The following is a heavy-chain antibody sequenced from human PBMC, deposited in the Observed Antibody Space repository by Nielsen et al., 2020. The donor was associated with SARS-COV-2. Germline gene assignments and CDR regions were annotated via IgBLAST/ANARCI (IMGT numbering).Heavy chain of an antibody. CDR1: GFTFSSYW. J-gene: IGHJ4*02. CDR2: IWSDGSHI. Sequence: GGSLRLSCAASGFTFSSYWMSWVRQAPGKGLEWVAKIWSDGSHIEYGNSVKGRFTVSRDNSKNTLYLQMNSLRAEDTAVYYCAREPLSSSWNEDYFDYWGQGTLVTVSS. V-gene: IGHV3-33*08. CDR3: AREPLSSSWNEDYFDY. D-gene: IGHD6-13*01.